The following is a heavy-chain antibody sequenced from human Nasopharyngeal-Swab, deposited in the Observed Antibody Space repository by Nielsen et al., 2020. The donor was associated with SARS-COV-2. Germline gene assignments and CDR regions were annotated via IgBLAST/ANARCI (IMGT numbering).Heavy chain of an antibody. CDR3: AKDEGYSSSWYDQYYYYYYGMDV. V-gene: IGHV3-30*18. CDR2: ISYDGSNK. CDR1: GFTFSSYG. J-gene: IGHJ6*02. D-gene: IGHD6-13*01. Sequence: GESLKISCAASGFTFSSYGMHWVRQAPGKGLEWVAVISYDGSNKYYADSVKGRFTISRDNSKNTPYLQMNSLRAEDTAVYYCAKDEGYSSSWYDQYYYYYYGMDVWGQGTTVTVSS.